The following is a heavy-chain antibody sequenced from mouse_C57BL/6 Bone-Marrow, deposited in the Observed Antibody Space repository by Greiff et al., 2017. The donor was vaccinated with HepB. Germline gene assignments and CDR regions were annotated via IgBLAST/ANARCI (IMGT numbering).Heavy chain of an antibody. D-gene: IGHD1-1*01. CDR3: VRQGPYYGSSPYWYFDV. Sequence: EVKLVESGGGLVQPKGSLKLSCAASGFSFNTYAMNWVRQAPGKGLEWVARIRSKSNNYATYYADSVKDRFTISRDDSESMLYLQMNNLKTEDTAMYYCVRQGPYYGSSPYWYFDVWGTGTTVTVSS. J-gene: IGHJ1*03. V-gene: IGHV10-1*01. CDR1: GFSFNTYA. CDR2: IRSKSNNYAT.